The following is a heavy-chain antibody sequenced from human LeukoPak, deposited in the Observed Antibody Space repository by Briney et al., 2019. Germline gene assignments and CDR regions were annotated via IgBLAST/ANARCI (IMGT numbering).Heavy chain of an antibody. D-gene: IGHD3-3*01. CDR3: GKDSRYYEFWSGYAYDAFDI. Sequence: GGSLRLSCAASGFTFSSYGMHWVRQAPGKGLEWVAFIRYDGSNKYYADSVKGRFTISRDNSKNTLNLQMNSLRAEDTAVYYCGKDSRYYEFWSGYAYDAFDIWGQRTMVTVSS. CDR2: IRYDGSNK. V-gene: IGHV3-30*02. J-gene: IGHJ3*02. CDR1: GFTFSSYG.